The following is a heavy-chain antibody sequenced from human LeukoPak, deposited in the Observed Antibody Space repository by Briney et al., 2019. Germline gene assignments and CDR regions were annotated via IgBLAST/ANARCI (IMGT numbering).Heavy chain of an antibody. Sequence: PGGSLRLSCAASGFTFSNYSMNWVRQPPGKGLEWIGTVSYSGGTYYNPSLKRRVTLSVDTSKNQFSLKLNSVTAADTALYYCARGDLLVVTVSRPDSWFDPWDQGTLVTVSS. J-gene: IGHJ5*02. CDR3: ARGDLLVVTVSRPDSWFDP. D-gene: IGHD2-21*02. V-gene: IGHV4-39*01. CDR1: GFTFSNYSMN. CDR2: VSYSGGT.